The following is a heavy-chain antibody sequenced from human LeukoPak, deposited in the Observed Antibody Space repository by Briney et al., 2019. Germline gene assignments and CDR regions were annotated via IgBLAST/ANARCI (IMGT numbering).Heavy chain of an antibody. Sequence: SETLSLTCTVSGGSISSYYWSWIRQPPGKGLEWIGYIYYSGSTNYNPSLKSRVTISVDTSKNQFSLKLSSVTAADTAAYYCARAPLGYYDYVWGSYRSYYFDYWGQGTLVTVSS. CDR3: ARAPLGYYDYVWGSYRSYYFDY. CDR1: GGSISSYY. J-gene: IGHJ4*02. D-gene: IGHD3-16*02. V-gene: IGHV4-59*01. CDR2: IYYSGST.